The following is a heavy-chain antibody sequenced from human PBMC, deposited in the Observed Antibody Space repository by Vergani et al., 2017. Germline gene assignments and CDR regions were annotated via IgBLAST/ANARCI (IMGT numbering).Heavy chain of an antibody. V-gene: IGHV1-18*01. CDR2: ISSYNDHT. J-gene: IGHJ6*02. D-gene: IGHD4/OR15-4a*01. Sequence: QVQLVQSGTEVRKPGASVKVSCKASGYTFTSYGLSWVRQAPGQGLEWMGWISSYNDHTNYAQKFRGRVTMTTDTSTKTAYIELRSLRSDDTAVYYCAGGGFRRGYSCNSGYGDDFYYYGMDVWGQGTTVIVSS. CDR1: GYTFTSYG. CDR3: AGGGFRRGYSCNSGYGDDFYYYGMDV.